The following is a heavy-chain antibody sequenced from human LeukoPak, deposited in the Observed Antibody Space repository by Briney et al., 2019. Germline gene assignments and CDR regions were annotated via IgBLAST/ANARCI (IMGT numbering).Heavy chain of an antibody. CDR3: SSLRGSSSQYFQH. CDR1: GLRFINAW. CDR2: ITSKIDGGTT. J-gene: IGHJ1*01. Sequence: GGSLRLYSAADGLRFINAWMSWVRPAPGKGLEWVGRITSKIDGGTTDYAATVKGRFTISRDDSKDTLYLQMDSLQTEDTAVYYCSSLRGSSSQYFQHWGQGTLVTVSS. V-gene: IGHV3-15*01. D-gene: IGHD6-13*01.